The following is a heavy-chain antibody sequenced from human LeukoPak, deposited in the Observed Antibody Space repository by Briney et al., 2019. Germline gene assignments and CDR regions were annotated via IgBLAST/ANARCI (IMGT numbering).Heavy chain of an antibody. CDR3: ARGPSLIY. CDR2: INHSGST. V-gene: IGHV4-34*01. Sequence: SETLSLTCAVYGGSFSGYYWSWIRQPPGKGLEWIGEINHSGSTNYNPSLKSRVTISVDTSKTQFSLKLSSVTAAATAVYYCARGPSLIYWGQGTLVTVSS. J-gene: IGHJ4*02. CDR1: GGSFSGYY.